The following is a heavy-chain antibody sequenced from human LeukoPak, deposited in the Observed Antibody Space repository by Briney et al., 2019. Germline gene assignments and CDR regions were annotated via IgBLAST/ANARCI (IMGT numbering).Heavy chain of an antibody. J-gene: IGHJ4*02. Sequence: PGGSLRLSCAASGFTVSSNYMSWVRQAPGKGLEWVSVIYSGGSTYYADSVKGRFTISRDNSKNTLYLQMNSLRAEDTAVYYCAKTIPVYYGSGSSPAYYFDYWGQGTLVTVSS. CDR1: GFTVSSNY. V-gene: IGHV3-53*01. CDR2: IYSGGST. D-gene: IGHD3-10*01. CDR3: AKTIPVYYGSGSSPAYYFDY.